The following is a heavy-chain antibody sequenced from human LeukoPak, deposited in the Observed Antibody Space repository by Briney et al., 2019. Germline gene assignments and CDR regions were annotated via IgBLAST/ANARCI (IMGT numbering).Heavy chain of an antibody. CDR2: ISRDGSTT. Sequence: PGGSLRLSCAAYGFTFSNYWVHWVRQAPGKGLVWVSRISRDGSTTKYADSVKGRFTVSRDNAKNTLNLQMNSLRAEDTAVYYCARDKKSGESSEIDYWGQGTLVTVSS. V-gene: IGHV3-74*03. D-gene: IGHD3-10*01. CDR1: GFTFSNYW. CDR3: ARDKKSGESSEIDY. J-gene: IGHJ4*02.